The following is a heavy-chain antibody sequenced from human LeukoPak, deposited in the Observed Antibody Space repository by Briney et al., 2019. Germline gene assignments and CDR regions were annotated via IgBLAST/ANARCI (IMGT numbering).Heavy chain of an antibody. V-gene: IGHV1-18*03. D-gene: IGHD2-21*02. CDR3: ARNGDPGPYYFDF. Sequence: SVKVSCKASGYTFTDFAMSWVRQAPGQGLEWMGKISVYNGHTNPVQKFQGRVTMTRDTSTSTAYMELMSLRPDDMAVYFCARNGDPGPYYFDFWGQGTLVTVSS. CDR1: GYTFTDFA. J-gene: IGHJ4*02. CDR2: ISVYNGHT.